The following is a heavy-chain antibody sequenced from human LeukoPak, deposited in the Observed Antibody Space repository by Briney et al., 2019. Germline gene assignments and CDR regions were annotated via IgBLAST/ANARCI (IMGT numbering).Heavy chain of an antibody. CDR3: ARVPSAGSSWYYFDY. Sequence: PEGSLRLSCAASGFTVSSNYMSWVRQAPGKGLEWVSVIYSGGSTYYADSVKGRFTISRDNSKNTLYLQMNSLRAEDTAVYYCARVPSAGSSWYYFDYWGQGTLVTVSS. CDR2: IYSGGST. J-gene: IGHJ4*02. V-gene: IGHV3-66*02. CDR1: GFTVSSNY. D-gene: IGHD6-13*01.